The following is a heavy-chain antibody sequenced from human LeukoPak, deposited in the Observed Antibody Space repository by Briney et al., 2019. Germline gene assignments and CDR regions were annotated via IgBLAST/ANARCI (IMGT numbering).Heavy chain of an antibody. CDR1: GGSFSGYY. J-gene: IGHJ4*02. CDR2: INHSGST. V-gene: IGHV4-34*01. CDR3: ARGLPYYYDWGYFDY. D-gene: IGHD3-10*01. Sequence: SETLSLTCAVYGGSFSGYYWSWIRQPPGKGLEWIGEINHSGSTNYNPSLKSRVTISVDTSKNQFSLKLSSVTAADTAVYYCARGLPYYYDWGYFDYWGQGTLVTVSS.